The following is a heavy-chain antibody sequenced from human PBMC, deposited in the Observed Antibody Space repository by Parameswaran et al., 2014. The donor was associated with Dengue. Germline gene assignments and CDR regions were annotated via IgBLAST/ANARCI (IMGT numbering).Heavy chain of an antibody. D-gene: IGHD4-11*01. CDR2: IKQDGSEK. CDR1: GFTFSSYW. V-gene: IGHV3-7*01. Sequence: ESLKISCAASGFTFSSYWMSWVRQAPGKGLEWVANIKQDGSEKYYVDSVKGRFTISRDNAKNSLYLQMNSLRAEDTAVYYCARDFVTVTFFDYWGQGTLVTVSS. J-gene: IGHJ4*02. CDR3: ARDFVTVTFFDY.